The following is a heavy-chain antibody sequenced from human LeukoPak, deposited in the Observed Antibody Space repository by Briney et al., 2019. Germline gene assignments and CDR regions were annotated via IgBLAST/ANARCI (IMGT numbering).Heavy chain of an antibody. J-gene: IGHJ3*02. Sequence: SETLSLTCAVSGGSISSSNWWSWVRQPPGKGLEWIGEIYHSGSTNYNPSLKSRVTISVDKSKNQFSLKLSSVTAADTAVYYCARESGSYYSDAFDIWGQGTMVTVSS. CDR3: ARESGSYYSDAFDI. CDR1: GGSISSSNW. D-gene: IGHD1-26*01. CDR2: IYHSGST. V-gene: IGHV4-4*02.